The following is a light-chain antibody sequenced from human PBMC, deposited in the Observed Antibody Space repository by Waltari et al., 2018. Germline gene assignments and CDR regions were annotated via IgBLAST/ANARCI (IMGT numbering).Light chain of an antibody. CDR2: EAS. Sequence: QCALTQPASVSGSPGQSITISCTGTSSDVGSYNLVSWYQQHPGKAPKLMIYEASKRPSGVSYRFSCSKSGNTASLTISGLQAEDEADYYCSSYAGNCNLVVFGGGTKLTVL. CDR3: SSYAGNCNLVV. J-gene: IGLJ2*01. V-gene: IGLV2-23*01. CDR1: SSDVGSYNL.